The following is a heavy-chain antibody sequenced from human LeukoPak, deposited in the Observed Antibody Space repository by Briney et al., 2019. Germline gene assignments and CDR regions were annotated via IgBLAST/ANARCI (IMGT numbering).Heavy chain of an antibody. CDR1: GGTFSSYA. V-gene: IGHV1-69*05. CDR2: IIPIFGTA. CDR3: ARLSPPIASFCSGGTCYSGGFDP. Sequence: ASVKVSCKASGGTFSSYAISWVRQAPGQGLEWMGRIIPIFGTANYAQKFQGRVTITTDESTSTAYMELSSLRSEDTAVYYCARLSPPIASFCSGGTCYSGGFDPWGQGTLVTVSS. D-gene: IGHD2-15*01. J-gene: IGHJ5*02.